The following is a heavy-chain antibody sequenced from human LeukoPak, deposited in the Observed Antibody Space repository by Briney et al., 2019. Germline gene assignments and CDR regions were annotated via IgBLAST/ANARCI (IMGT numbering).Heavy chain of an antibody. CDR2: ISGYNANA. J-gene: IGHJ4*02. CDR1: GYTFSSYG. D-gene: IGHD3-9*01. V-gene: IGHV1-18*01. CDR3: ARDTYDFLTGRYSGSGGDY. Sequence: ASVKVSCKASGYTFSSYGISWVRQAPGQGPKWMGWISGYNANAKYAQKLQGRVTMTTDTSTSTVLMELRSLRSDDTAVYYCARDTYDFLTGRYSGSGGDYWGQGTLVTVSS.